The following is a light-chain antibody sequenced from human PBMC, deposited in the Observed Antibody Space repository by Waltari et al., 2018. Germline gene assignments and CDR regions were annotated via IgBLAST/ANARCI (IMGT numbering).Light chain of an antibody. CDR2: WAS. V-gene: IGKV4-1*01. Sequence: DIVMTQSPDSLAVSLGERATFTCKSSQSILDSSTSHNYLAWYQQKVGQSPRLLLYWASTRESGVPDRFSGSGSGTDFTLTISNLQAEDVAVYYCQQYYTAPFAFGPGTKVEIK. CDR3: QQYYTAPFA. J-gene: IGKJ3*01. CDR1: QSILDSSTSHNY.